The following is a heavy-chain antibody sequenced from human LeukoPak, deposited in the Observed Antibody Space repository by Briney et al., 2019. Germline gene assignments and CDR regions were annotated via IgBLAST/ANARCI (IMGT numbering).Heavy chain of an antibody. CDR3: AKDSRIAVAGTNLDY. J-gene: IGHJ4*02. CDR1: GFTFSSYG. D-gene: IGHD6-19*01. Sequence: GGSLRLSCAASGFTFSSYGMHWVRQAPGKGLEWVAFIRYDGSNKYYADSVKGRFTISRDNSKNTLYLQMNSLRAEDTAVYYCAKDSRIAVAGTNLDYWGQGTLVTVSS. V-gene: IGHV3-30*02. CDR2: IRYDGSNK.